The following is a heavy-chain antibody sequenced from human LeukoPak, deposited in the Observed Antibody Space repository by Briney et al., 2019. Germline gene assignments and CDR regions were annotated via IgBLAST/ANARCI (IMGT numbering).Heavy chain of an antibody. Sequence: PGGSLRLSCAASGFTFDDYGMSWVRQAPGKGLEWVSGINWNGGSTGYADSVKGRFTISRDNAKNSLYLQMNGLRAEDTALYYCAREQYQLLYGYYYMDVWGKGTTATVSS. CDR3: AREQYQLLYGYYYMDV. D-gene: IGHD2-2*02. J-gene: IGHJ6*03. V-gene: IGHV3-20*04. CDR2: INWNGGST. CDR1: GFTFDDYG.